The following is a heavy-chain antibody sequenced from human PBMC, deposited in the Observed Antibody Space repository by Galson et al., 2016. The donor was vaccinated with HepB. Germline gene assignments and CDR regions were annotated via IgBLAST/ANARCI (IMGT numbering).Heavy chain of an antibody. J-gene: IGHJ6*02. V-gene: IGHV3-9*01. D-gene: IGHD6-19*01. Sequence: SLRLSCAVSGFTFDDYAMHWVRQAPGKGLEWVSGISWNSGRIVYADSVKGRFTISRDNAKNSLYLQMNRLGGEDTAFYYCVKDRGIAVAGDYARDVWGQGTTVTVSS. CDR2: ISWNSGRI. CDR1: GFTFDDYA. CDR3: VKDRGIAVAGDYARDV.